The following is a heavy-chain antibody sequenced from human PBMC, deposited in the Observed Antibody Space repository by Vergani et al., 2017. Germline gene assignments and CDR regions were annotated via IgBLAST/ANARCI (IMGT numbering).Heavy chain of an antibody. D-gene: IGHD6-13*01. J-gene: IGHJ6*02. CDR3: ARDRSSWPLYHGMDV. CDR2: IYYSGNT. Sequence: QVKLQESGPGLVKPSETLSLTCTVSGASVNSYYWSWIRQPPGKGLEWIGYIYYSGNTNYNPSLKSRVTISLDTAKNQFSLKLSSVTAADTAVYYCARDRSSWPLYHGMDVWGQGTTVTVSS. CDR1: GASVNSYY. V-gene: IGHV4-59*02.